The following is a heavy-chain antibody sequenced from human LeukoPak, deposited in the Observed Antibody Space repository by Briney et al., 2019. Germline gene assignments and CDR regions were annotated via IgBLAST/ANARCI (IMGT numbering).Heavy chain of an antibody. J-gene: IGHJ3*02. V-gene: IGHV3-30*02. CDR3: ANLWFGDFIDDAFDI. CDR2: IRYDGSNK. D-gene: IGHD3-10*01. CDR1: GFTFSSYG. Sequence: TGGSLRLSCAASGFTFSSYGMHWVRQAPGKGLEWVAFIRYDGSNKYYADSVKGRFTISRDNSKNTLYLQMNSLRAEDTAVYYCANLWFGDFIDDAFDIWGQGTMVTVSS.